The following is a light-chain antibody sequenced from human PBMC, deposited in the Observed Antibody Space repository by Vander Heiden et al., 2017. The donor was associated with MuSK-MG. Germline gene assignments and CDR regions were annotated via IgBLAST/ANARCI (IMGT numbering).Light chain of an antibody. V-gene: IGKV3D-20*02. CDR3: QQRSNWSYT. J-gene: IGKJ2*01. CDR1: QSVSSSY. Sequence: PGERATLSGRASQSVSSSYLAWYQQKPGQAPRLLIYDASKRATGIPARFSGSGSGTDFTLTISSLDPEDFAVYYCQQRSNWSYTFGRGTKLEIK. CDR2: DAS.